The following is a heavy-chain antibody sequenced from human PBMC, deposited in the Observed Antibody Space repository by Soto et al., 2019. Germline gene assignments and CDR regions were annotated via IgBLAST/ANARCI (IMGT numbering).Heavy chain of an antibody. V-gene: IGHV4-30-4*01. D-gene: IGHD3-9*01. CDR2: IYYRGTS. CDR1: GASVTSVDYY. Sequence: QVHLQESGPGLVKPSQTLSLTCTVSGASVTSVDYYWSWIRQSPGTGLEWIGYIYYRGTSYYNPSLKSRFSMYVDTSKNQFSLKLQSVTAADTAVYYCAGALGILAGYYRPWGQGTLVTVSS. J-gene: IGHJ5*01. CDR3: AGALGILAGYYRP.